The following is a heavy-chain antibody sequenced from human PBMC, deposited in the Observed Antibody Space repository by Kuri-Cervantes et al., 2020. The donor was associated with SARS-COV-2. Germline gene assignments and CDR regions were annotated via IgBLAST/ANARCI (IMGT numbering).Heavy chain of an antibody. D-gene: IGHD6-13*01. V-gene: IGHV3-33*08. CDR1: GFTFRTYA. CDR3: ARELTAAAGTYYYGMDV. CDR2: IWYDGSNK. J-gene: IGHJ6*02. Sequence: GESLKISCVASGFTFRTYAVHWVRQPPGKGLEWVAVIWYDGSNKYYADSVKGRFTISRDNSKNTLYLQMNSLRAEDTAVYYCARELTAAAGTYYYGMDVWGQGATVTCSS.